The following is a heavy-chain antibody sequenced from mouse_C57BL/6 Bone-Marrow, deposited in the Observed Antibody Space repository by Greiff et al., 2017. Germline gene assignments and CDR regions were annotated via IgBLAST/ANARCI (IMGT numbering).Heavy chain of an antibody. Sequence: VQLQQSGAELVKPGASVKLSCTASGFTIKDYYMHWVKQRTEQGLEWIGRIDPEDGETKYAPKFQGKATLTADTSSNTAYLQHSSLTSEDTAVYYCALGVATSFAVWGTGTTVTVSA. CDR1: GFTIKDYY. D-gene: IGHD1-1*02. CDR2: IDPEDGET. V-gene: IGHV14-2*01. J-gene: IGHJ1*03. CDR3: ALGVATSFAV.